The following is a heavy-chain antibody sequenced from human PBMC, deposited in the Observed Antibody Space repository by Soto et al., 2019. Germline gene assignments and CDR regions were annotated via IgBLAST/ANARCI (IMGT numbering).Heavy chain of an antibody. J-gene: IGHJ4*02. V-gene: IGHV3-7*01. CDR1: GFTFSYYW. Sequence: GGSLRLSCAASGFTFSYYWMSWVRQAPGKGLEWVANIKQDGSEKYYVDSVKGRFTISRDNAKNSLYLQMNSLRAEDTAVYYCARDNRAVTASPLDYWGQGNPVTVSS. CDR2: IKQDGSEK. D-gene: IGHD2-21*02. CDR3: ARDNRAVTASPLDY.